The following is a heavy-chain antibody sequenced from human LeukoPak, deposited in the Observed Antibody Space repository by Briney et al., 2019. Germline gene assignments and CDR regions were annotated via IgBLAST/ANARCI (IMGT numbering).Heavy chain of an antibody. CDR1: GFTFSSYA. V-gene: IGHV3-30*01. Sequence: GGSLRLSRAASGFTFSSYAMHWVRQAPGKGLEWVAVISYDGSNKYYADSVKGRFTISRDNSKNTLYLQMNSLRAEDTAVFYCARRYNWNYRYFDYWGQGTLVTVSS. CDR2: ISYDGSNK. D-gene: IGHD1-7*01. CDR3: ARRYNWNYRYFDY. J-gene: IGHJ4*02.